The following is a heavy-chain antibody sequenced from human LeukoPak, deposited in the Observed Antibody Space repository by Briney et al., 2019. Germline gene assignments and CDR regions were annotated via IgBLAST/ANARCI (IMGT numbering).Heavy chain of an antibody. Sequence: SETLSLTCAVSGGSFSSDNYYWHWIGQPPGKGLEWIGRISYRGSTFYYPSLKSRVTISVDTSKNQFSLELTSVTAADTAVYYCARRSIPAEGSFDPWGQGTLVTVSS. J-gene: IGHJ5*02. D-gene: IGHD6-13*01. CDR3: ARRSIPAEGSFDP. CDR2: ISYRGST. CDR1: GGSFSSDNYY. V-gene: IGHV4-39*01.